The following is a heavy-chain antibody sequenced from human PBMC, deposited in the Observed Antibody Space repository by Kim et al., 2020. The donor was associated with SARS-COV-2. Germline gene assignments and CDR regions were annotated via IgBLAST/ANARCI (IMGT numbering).Heavy chain of an antibody. CDR2: ISSSSSYT. CDR1: GFTFSDYY. CDR3: ARDGARRSPRNLYYYYYGMDV. J-gene: IGHJ6*02. V-gene: IGHV3-11*05. D-gene: IGHD3-16*01. Sequence: GGSLRLSCAASGFTFSDYYMSWIRQAPGKGLEWVSYISSSSSYTNYADSVKGRFTISRDNAKNSLYLQMNSLRAEDTAVYYCARDGARRSPRNLYYYYYGMDVWGQGTTVTVSS.